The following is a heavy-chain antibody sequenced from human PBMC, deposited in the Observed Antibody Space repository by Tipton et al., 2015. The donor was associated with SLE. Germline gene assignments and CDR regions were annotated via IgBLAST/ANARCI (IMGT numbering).Heavy chain of an antibody. J-gene: IGHJ4*02. CDR2: IYYSGST. Sequence: TLSLTCTVSGGPISSSSYYWGWIRQPPGKELEWIGSIYYSGSTYYNPSLKSRVTISVDTSKNQFSLKLSSVTAADTAVYYCARHQYYYDSSGPFDYWGQGTLVTVSS. V-gene: IGHV4-39*01. CDR3: ARHQYYYDSSGPFDY. D-gene: IGHD3-22*01. CDR1: GGPISSSSYY.